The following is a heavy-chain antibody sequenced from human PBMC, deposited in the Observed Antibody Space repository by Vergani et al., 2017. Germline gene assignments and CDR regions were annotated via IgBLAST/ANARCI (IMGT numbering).Heavy chain of an antibody. V-gene: IGHV3-23*01. D-gene: IGHD3-9*01. CDR2: ISGSGVSA. CDR1: EFTFSNYA. CDR3: AKQYFVSRNYLFDY. J-gene: IGHJ4*02. Sequence: EVQLLESGGGLVQPGGSLGLTCAASEFTFSNYAMNWVRQVPGKGLEWVSGISGSGVSAYYTDSVKGRFTISSDNSKNMLFLQMNNLRTENTAIYYCAKQYFVSRNYLFDYWGQGTLVTVSS.